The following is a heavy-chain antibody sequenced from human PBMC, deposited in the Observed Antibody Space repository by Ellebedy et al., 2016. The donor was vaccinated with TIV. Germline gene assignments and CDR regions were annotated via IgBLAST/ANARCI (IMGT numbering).Heavy chain of an antibody. CDR1: GDSVSSNSAA. D-gene: IGHD6-6*01. CDR2: TYYRSKWYG. V-gene: IGHV6-1*01. CDR3: ARAGEYTSSSGMDV. J-gene: IGHJ6*02. Sequence: SETLSLTCVISGDSVSSNSAAWNWIRQSPSRGLEWLGRTYYRSKWYGDYAVSVKSRLTINPDTSKNHFSLHLNSVTPEDTAVYFCARAGEYTSSSGMDVWGQGTTVTVSS.